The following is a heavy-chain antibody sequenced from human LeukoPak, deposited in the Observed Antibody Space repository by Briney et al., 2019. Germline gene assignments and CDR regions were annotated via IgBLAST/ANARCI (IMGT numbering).Heavy chain of an antibody. J-gene: IGHJ6*02. CDR1: GFAFDDYA. V-gene: IGHV3-9*01. Sequence: LPGGSLRLSCAASGFAFDDYAMHWVRQAPGKGLEWVSGISWNSGSIGYADSVKGRFTISRDNAKNSLYLQMNSLRAEDTALYYCAKSAAAGKYYYGMDVWGQGTTVTVSS. D-gene: IGHD6-13*01. CDR2: ISWNSGSI. CDR3: AKSAAAGKYYYGMDV.